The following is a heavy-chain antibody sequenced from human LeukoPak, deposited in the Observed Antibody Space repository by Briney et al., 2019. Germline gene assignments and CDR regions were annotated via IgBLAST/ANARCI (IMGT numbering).Heavy chain of an antibody. CDR2: INHSGST. V-gene: IGHV4-34*01. D-gene: IGHD5-18*01. J-gene: IGHJ6*04. CDR1: GGSFSGYY. CDR3: ARESGGYSYGYSFFFDV. Sequence: SETLSLTCAVYGGSFSGYYWTWIRQSPGKGLEWIGEINHSGSTNNNPSLKSRVTTSVGTSKNQFSLKLSSVTAADTAVYYCARESGGYSYGYSFFFDVWGKGTTVTVSS.